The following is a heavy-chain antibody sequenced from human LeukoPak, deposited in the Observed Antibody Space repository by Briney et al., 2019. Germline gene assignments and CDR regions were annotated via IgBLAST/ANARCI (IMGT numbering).Heavy chain of an antibody. J-gene: IGHJ4*02. CDR1: GFTFGDYA. Sequence: PGGSLRLSCTASGFTFGDYAMSWIRQAPGKGLEWVAVISYDGSNKYYADSVKGRFTISRDNSKNTLYLQMNSLRAEDTAVYYCASTPLRGYSYGYIGYWGQGTLVTVSS. V-gene: IGHV3-30*04. CDR2: ISYDGSNK. CDR3: ASTPLRGYSYGYIGY. D-gene: IGHD5-18*01.